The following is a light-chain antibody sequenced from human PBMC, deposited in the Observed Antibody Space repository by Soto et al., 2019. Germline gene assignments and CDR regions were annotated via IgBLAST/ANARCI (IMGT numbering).Light chain of an antibody. J-gene: IGLJ2*01. V-gene: IGLV1-44*01. Sequence: QSALTQPPSASGTPGQRVTISCSGSSSNIGSNTVNWYQQLPGTAPKLLIYSNNQRPSGVPDRFSGSKSGTSASLAISGRQSEDEADYYCAAWDASLNAVVFGGGTKLTVL. CDR3: AAWDASLNAVV. CDR1: SSNIGSNT. CDR2: SNN.